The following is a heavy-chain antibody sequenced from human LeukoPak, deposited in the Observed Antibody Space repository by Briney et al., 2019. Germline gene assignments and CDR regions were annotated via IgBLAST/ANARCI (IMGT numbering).Heavy chain of an antibody. CDR3: ASFAGGSGSYTVDY. D-gene: IGHD3-10*01. CDR2: ISSSSSYI. J-gene: IGHJ4*02. CDR1: GFTFSSYS. V-gene: IGHV3-21*01. Sequence: AGGSLRLSCAASGFTFSSYSMNWVRQAPGKGLEWVSSISSSSSYIYYADSVKGRFTISRDNAKNSLYLQMNSLRAEGTAVYYCASFAGGSGSYTVDYWGQGTLVTVSS.